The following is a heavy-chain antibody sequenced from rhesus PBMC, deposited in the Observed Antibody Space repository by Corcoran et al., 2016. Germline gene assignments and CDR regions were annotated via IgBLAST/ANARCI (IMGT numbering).Heavy chain of an antibody. CDR1: GYSLSSGYY. V-gene: IGHV4S14*01. D-gene: IGHD5-42*01. CDR2: IYGSGGSN. Sequence: QVQLQESGPGLVKPSETLSLTGAVSGYSLSSGYYWGWIRQPPGKGLEWIGRIYGSGGSNYLNPSLKSRVTLSVDTSKNQFSLKLSSVTAADTAVYYCARVGSSWSEWDTVGTEWYFDLWGPGTPITISS. CDR3: ARVGSSWSEWDTVGTEWYFDL. J-gene: IGHJ2*01.